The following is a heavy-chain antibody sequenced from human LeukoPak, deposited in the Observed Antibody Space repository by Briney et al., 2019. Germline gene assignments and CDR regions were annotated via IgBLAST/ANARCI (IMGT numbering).Heavy chain of an antibody. V-gene: IGHV3-43*01. J-gene: IGHJ4*02. CDR2: INWDGGST. CDR3: ATSGYYFDQWGPLPY. CDR1: GFTFDDYT. Sequence: PGGSLRLSCAASGFTFDDYTMHWVRQAPGKGLEWVSLINWDGGSTYYADSVKGRFTISRDNSKNSLYLQMNSLRTEDTALYYCATSGYYFDQWGPLPYWGQGTLVTVSS. D-gene: IGHD3-22*01.